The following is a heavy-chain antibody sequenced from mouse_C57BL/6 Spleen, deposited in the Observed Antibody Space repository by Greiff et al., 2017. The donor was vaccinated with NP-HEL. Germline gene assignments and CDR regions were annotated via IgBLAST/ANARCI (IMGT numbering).Heavy chain of an antibody. V-gene: IGHV7-3*01. J-gene: IGHJ3*01. CDR3: ARPYYYGSSPWFAY. D-gene: IGHD1-1*01. CDR2: IRNKANGYTT. CDR1: GFTFTDYY. Sequence: DVKLVESGGGLVQPGGSLSLSCAASGFTFTDYYMSWVRQPPGQALEWLGFIRNKANGYTTEYSASVKGRFTISRDNSQSILYLQMNALRAEDSATYYCARPYYYGSSPWFAYWGQGTLVTVSA.